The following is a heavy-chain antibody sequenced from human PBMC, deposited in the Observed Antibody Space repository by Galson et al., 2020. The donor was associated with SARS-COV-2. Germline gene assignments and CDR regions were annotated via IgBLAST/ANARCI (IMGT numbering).Heavy chain of an antibody. J-gene: IGHJ4*02. Sequence: GESLKISCAVSGFTVSSNHMSWVRQAPGKGLEWVSVIYSDGSTSYADSVKGRFTISRDNSKNTLYFQMNSLRAEDTAVYYCARVAPHSIAAAGTLDYWAREPWSPSPQ. V-gene: IGHV3-53*01. CDR1: GFTVSSNH. CDR3: ARVAPHSIAAAGTLDY. CDR2: IYSDGST. D-gene: IGHD6-13*01.